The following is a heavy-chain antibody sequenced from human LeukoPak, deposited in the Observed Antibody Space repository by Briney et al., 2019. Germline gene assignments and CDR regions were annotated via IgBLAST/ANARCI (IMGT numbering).Heavy chain of an antibody. V-gene: IGHV4-61*09. CDR1: GGSISSGFYY. CDR3: ARGGMIKVDP. J-gene: IGHJ5*02. D-gene: IGHD3-16*01. Sequence: SETLSLTCTVSGGSISSGFYYWNWIRQPAGKGPEWIGHISTTGSTNYNPSLKSRVTISVDTSKNQFSLKLSSVTAADTAVYYCARGGMIKVDPWGQGTLVTVSS. CDR2: ISTTGST.